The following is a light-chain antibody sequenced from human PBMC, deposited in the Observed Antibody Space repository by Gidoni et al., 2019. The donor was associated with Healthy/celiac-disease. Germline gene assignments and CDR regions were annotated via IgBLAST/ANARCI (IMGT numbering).Light chain of an antibody. CDR2: DAS. Sequence: ELVLPHSPATLSLSPGERATLSCRASQSVSSYLAWYQQKPGQAPRLLIYDASNRATGIPARFSGSGSGTDFTLTISSLEPEDFAVYYCQQRSNWPPALTFGGGTKVEIK. CDR3: QQRSNWPPALT. J-gene: IGKJ4*01. CDR1: QSVSSY. V-gene: IGKV3-11*01.